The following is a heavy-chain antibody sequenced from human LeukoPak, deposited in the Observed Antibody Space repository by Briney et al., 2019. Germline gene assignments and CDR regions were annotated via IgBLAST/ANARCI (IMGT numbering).Heavy chain of an antibody. CDR1: GFTFSSYA. D-gene: IGHD1-14*01. V-gene: IGHV3-30-3*01. CDR3: AVRPGFDY. Sequence: QTGGSLRLSCAASGFTFSSYAMHWVRQAPGKGLEWVAVISYDGSNKYYADSVKGRFTISRDNSKNTLYLQMNSLRAEDTAVYYCAVRPGFDYWGQGTLVTVSS. CDR2: ISYDGSNK. J-gene: IGHJ4*02.